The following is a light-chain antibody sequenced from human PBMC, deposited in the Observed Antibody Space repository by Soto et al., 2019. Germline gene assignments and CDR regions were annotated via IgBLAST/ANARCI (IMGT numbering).Light chain of an antibody. CDR1: QSVSSN. V-gene: IGKV3-15*01. Sequence: EIVMTQSPANLSVSPGERATLSCRASQSVSSNLAWYQQKPGQGPRLLIYGASTRATSIPARFSGSGSGTEFTLTINSLQSEDFAVYYCQQRSSWITFGQGTRLEIK. J-gene: IGKJ5*01. CDR3: QQRSSWIT. CDR2: GAS.